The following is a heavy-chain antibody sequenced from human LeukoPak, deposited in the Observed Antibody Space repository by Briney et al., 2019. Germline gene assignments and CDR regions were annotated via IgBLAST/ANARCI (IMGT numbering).Heavy chain of an antibody. V-gene: IGHV1-2*02. J-gene: IGHJ4*02. Sequence: GTSVKVSCKASGYTGTSCYMHWVRQAPGQGLEWRVESNPNSGCTKYAQNFQGMGSMTRDTSISTAYLELIRLRSDDAAVYDWARFPWTHKHNSVDHRLFYYFAYWDQGTLVTVHS. CDR3: ARFPWTHKHNSVDHRLFYYFAY. D-gene: IGHD4-23*01. CDR1: GYTGTSCY. CDR2: SNPNSGCT.